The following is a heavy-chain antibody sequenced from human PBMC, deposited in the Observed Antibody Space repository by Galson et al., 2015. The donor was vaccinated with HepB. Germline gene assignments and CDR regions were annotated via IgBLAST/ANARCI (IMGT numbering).Heavy chain of an antibody. CDR3: ARVRTGCSKTSCYIEP. D-gene: IGHD2-2*02. CDR1: GDSISSSNW. CDR2: RSHSGTT. Sequence: LSLTCAVSGDSISSSNWWTWVRQSPGKGLEWVGERSHSGTTNYNPSLKSRVTISVDKSKNQFSLKLSYVTAADTALYYCARVRTGCSKTSCYIEPWGQGTLVTVSS. V-gene: IGHV4-4*02. J-gene: IGHJ5*02.